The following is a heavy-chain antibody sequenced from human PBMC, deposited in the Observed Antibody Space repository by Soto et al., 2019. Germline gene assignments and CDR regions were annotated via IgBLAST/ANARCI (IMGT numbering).Heavy chain of an antibody. CDR3: AREIGVIVPAAMTTEVAFDI. V-gene: IGHV3-30-3*01. D-gene: IGHD2-2*01. Sequence: QVQLVESGGGVVQPGRSLRLSCAASGFTFSSYAMHWVRQAPGKGLEWVAVISYDGSNKYYADSVKGRFTISRDNSKNTLYLQMNSLRAEDTAVYYCAREIGVIVPAAMTTEVAFDIWGQGTMVTVSS. J-gene: IGHJ3*02. CDR2: ISYDGSNK. CDR1: GFTFSSYA.